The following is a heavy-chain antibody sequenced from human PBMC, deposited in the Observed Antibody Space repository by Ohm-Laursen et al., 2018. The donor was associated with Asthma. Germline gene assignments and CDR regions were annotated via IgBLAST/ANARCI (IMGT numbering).Heavy chain of an antibody. CDR1: GFTFSSYA. Sequence: SLRLSCAASGFTFSSYAMSWVRQAPGKGLEWVSVISGSGGNTYYADSVKGRFTISRDNAKNSLYLQMNSLRAEDTAVYYCARGRGKYYFDYWGQGTLVTVSS. CDR3: ARGRGKYYFDY. V-gene: IGHV3-23*01. CDR2: ISGSGGNT. J-gene: IGHJ4*02.